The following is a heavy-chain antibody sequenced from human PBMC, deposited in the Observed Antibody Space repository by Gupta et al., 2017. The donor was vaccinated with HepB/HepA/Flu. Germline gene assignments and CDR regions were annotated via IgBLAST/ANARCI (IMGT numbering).Heavy chain of an antibody. V-gene: IGHV3-33*01. J-gene: IGHJ4*02. CDR3: AGEPTGGVYGLDC. Sequence: QVQLVESGGGVVQPGRSLRLSCAASGFIFSNYDMHWVRQAPGKGLEWVAVIMYDGRSIYYADSVKGRFTISRDNSKNMLYLQVDSLRAEDTSVYYCAGEPTGGVYGLDCWGQGTLVTVSS. D-gene: IGHD5/OR15-5a*01. CDR1: GFIFSNYD. CDR2: IMYDGRSI.